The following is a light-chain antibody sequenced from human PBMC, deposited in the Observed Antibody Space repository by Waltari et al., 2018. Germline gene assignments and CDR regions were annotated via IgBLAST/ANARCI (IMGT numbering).Light chain of an antibody. V-gene: IGLV2-14*03. CDR1: SSDIGNYNY. CDR3: SSYISSDTLEL. Sequence: HSALTHPASVSGSPGQSITLSCTGSSSDIGNYNYVSWYQQHPGKAPNLMIFDVSNRPSGVSNRFSGSKSGNTASLTISGLQAEDEADYYCSSYISSDTLELFGGGTSLTVL. J-gene: IGLJ2*01. CDR2: DVS.